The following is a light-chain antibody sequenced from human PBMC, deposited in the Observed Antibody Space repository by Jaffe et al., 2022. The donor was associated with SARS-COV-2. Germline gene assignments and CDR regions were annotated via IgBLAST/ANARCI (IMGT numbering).Light chain of an antibody. CDR1: SSDVGGYNY. J-gene: IGLJ2*01. CDR3: SSYAGSNNPFPLVV. Sequence: QSALTQPPSASGSPGQSVTISCTGTSSDVGGYNYVSWYQQHPGKAPKLMIYEVSKRPSGVPDRFSGSKSGNTASLTVSGLQAEDEADYYCSSYAGSNNPFPLVVFGGGTKLTVL. CDR2: EVS. V-gene: IGLV2-8*01.